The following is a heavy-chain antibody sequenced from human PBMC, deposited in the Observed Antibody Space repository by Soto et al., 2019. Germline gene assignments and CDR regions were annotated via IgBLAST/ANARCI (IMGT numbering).Heavy chain of an antibody. D-gene: IGHD3-10*01. J-gene: IGHJ1*01. V-gene: IGHV1-8*01. Sequence: QVQLVQSGAEVKKPGASVKVSCKASGYTFTSYDINWVRQATGQGLEWMGWMNPNSGNTGYAQKFQGRVTMTRNTSISTAYMALSSLRSEDTAVYYCATLFRDFVLGPEYFQHWGQGTLVTVSS. CDR1: GYTFTSYD. CDR2: MNPNSGNT. CDR3: ATLFRDFVLGPEYFQH.